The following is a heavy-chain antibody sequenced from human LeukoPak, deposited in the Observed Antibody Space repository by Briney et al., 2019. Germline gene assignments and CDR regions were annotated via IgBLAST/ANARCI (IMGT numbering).Heavy chain of an antibody. D-gene: IGHD3-9*01. Sequence: ASVKVSCKASGYTFTSYGISWVRQAPGQGLEWMGWISAYNGNTNYAQKLQGRVTMTTDTSTSTAYMELRSLRSDDTAVYYCARGGLRYFDWLSPNWFDPWGQGTLVTVSS. CDR3: ARGGLRYFDWLSPNWFDP. CDR2: ISAYNGNT. J-gene: IGHJ5*02. V-gene: IGHV1-18*04. CDR1: GYTFTSYG.